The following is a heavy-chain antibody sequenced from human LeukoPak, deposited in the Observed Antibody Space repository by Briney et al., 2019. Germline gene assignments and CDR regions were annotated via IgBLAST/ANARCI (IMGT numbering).Heavy chain of an antibody. Sequence: PSETLSLTCTVSGGSVSSNTYYWSWIRQPPGKGLEWIGYIYYRGSTNYNPSLKSRVTISVDTPKNQFSLKLSPVTAADTAVYYCARTWGFFDYWGQGTLVTVSS. D-gene: IGHD3-16*01. V-gene: IGHV4-61*01. CDR3: ARTWGFFDY. CDR1: GGSVSSNTYY. CDR2: IYYRGST. J-gene: IGHJ4*02.